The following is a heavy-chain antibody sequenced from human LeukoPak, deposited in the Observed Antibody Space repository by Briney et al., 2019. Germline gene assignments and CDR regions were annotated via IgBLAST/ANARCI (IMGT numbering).Heavy chain of an antibody. CDR1: GGSISSSSYY. J-gene: IGHJ4*02. Sequence: SGTLSLTCTVSGGSISSSSYYWGWIRQPPGKGLEWIGSIYYSGSTYYNPSLKSRVTIPVDTSKNQFSLKLSSVTAADTAVYYCARHKVNYYDSSGYHFDYWGQGTLVTVSS. CDR2: IYYSGST. D-gene: IGHD3-22*01. V-gene: IGHV4-39*01. CDR3: ARHKVNYYDSSGYHFDY.